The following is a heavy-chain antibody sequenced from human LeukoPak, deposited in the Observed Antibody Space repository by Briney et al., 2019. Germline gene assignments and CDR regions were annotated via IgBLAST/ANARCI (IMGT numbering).Heavy chain of an antibody. D-gene: IGHD3-22*01. CDR1: GFTFNSYG. J-gene: IGHJ4*02. CDR3: AKDRYYGNNDHHYESDK. Sequence: PGGSLRLSCVTSGFTFNSYGMSWVRQAPGKGLEWVAAVSGGRGSTHYADSVTGRFTISRDSSRNTLYLQMNSLRADDTAVYYCAKDRYYGNNDHHYESDKWGQGTLVTVSS. CDR2: VSGGRGST. V-gene: IGHV3-23*01.